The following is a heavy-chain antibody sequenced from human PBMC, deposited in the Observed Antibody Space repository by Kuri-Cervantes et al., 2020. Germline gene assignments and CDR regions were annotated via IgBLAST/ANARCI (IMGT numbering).Heavy chain of an antibody. D-gene: IGHD3-10*01. Sequence: GGSLRLSCGASEFTFNYYNMKWVRQAPGKGLEWVSSITATSSYIYYADSVKGRFTISRDNAKNSLYLQMKSLRGEDTAVYYCARAPLTRRGIEDDDAFDIWGQGTMVTVSS. CDR2: ITATSSYI. CDR3: ARAPLTRRGIEDDDAFDI. CDR1: EFTFNYYN. J-gene: IGHJ3*02. V-gene: IGHV3-21*03.